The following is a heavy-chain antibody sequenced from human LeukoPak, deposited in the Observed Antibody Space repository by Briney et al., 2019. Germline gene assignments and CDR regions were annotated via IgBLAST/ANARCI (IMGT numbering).Heavy chain of an antibody. D-gene: IGHD2-2*01. CDR1: GFTFNNYA. J-gene: IGHJ4*02. Sequence: PGGSLRLSCVASGFTFNNYAMCWVRQAPGKGLEWVSAIIRSGGSTYYADSVKGRFTISRDNSKNTLYLQMNSLRAEDTAVYYCAKTLDRSTSCYRNWGQGTLVTVSS. V-gene: IGHV3-23*01. CDR2: IIRSGGST. CDR3: AKTLDRSTSCYRN.